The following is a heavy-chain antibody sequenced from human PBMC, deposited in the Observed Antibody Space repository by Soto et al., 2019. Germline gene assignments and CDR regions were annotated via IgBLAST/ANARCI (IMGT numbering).Heavy chain of an antibody. D-gene: IGHD6-13*01. V-gene: IGHV3-9*01. J-gene: IGHJ4*02. CDR3: AKDTSIAADGIDY. Sequence: GGSLRLSCAASGFMFDDYAMHWVRQAPGKGLEWVSGISWNSGSIGYADSVKGRFTTSRDNAKNSLYLQMNSLGAEDTALYYCAKDTSIAADGIDYWGQGNLVTVSS. CDR1: GFMFDDYA. CDR2: ISWNSGSI.